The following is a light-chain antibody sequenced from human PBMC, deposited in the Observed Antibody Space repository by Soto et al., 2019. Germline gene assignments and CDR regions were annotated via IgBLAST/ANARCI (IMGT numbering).Light chain of an antibody. CDR2: DGS. J-gene: IGKJ1*01. V-gene: IGKV1-5*03. CDR3: QHYQTYSQT. Sequence: DIQMTQSPSTLSASIGDRIIITCRASQSINTWLAWYQQKPGEAPKLLIYDGSTLARGVPSMVRGSGSETEFTLTISRLQPDDFATFYCQHYQTYSQTFGQGTKVEV. CDR1: QSINTW.